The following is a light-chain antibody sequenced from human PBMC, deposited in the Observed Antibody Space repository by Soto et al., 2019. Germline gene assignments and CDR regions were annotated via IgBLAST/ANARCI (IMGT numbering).Light chain of an antibody. CDR1: QSVRSNF. Sequence: EMVLTQSPGTLSLSPGDRATLSCRASQSVRSNFLAWYQQKPGQAPRLLIYAAPSRATGIPDRFSGSGSGTDFTLTISRLEPEDFAVYYCQHYDTSPPLTFGGGTRVEIK. V-gene: IGKV3-20*01. J-gene: IGKJ4*01. CDR2: AAP. CDR3: QHYDTSPPLT.